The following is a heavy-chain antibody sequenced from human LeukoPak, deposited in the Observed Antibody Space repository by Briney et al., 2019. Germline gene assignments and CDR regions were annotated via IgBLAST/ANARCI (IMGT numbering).Heavy chain of an antibody. CDR3: ARGAAAGIFPYFDY. CDR1: GGFISSSNW. CDR2: IYHSGST. D-gene: IGHD6-13*01. Sequence: SETLSLTCAVSGGFISSSNWWSWVRQPPGKGLEWIGEIYHSGSTNYNPSLKSRVTISVDKSKNQFSLKLSSVTAADTAVYYCARGAAAGIFPYFDYWGQGTLVTVSS. V-gene: IGHV4-4*02. J-gene: IGHJ4*02.